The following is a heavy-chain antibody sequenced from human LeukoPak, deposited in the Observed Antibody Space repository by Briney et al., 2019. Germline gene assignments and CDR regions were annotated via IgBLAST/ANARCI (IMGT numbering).Heavy chain of an antibody. CDR2: IYPGDSDT. Sequence: GESLKISCKGSGYSFTSYWIGWVRQLPGKGLEWMGIIYPGDSDTRYSPSFQGQVTISADKSISTAYLQWSSLKASDTAMYYCARRIAAATAPFDYWGQGTLVTVSS. V-gene: IGHV5-51*01. D-gene: IGHD6-13*01. CDR3: ARRIAAATAPFDY. CDR1: GYSFTSYW. J-gene: IGHJ4*02.